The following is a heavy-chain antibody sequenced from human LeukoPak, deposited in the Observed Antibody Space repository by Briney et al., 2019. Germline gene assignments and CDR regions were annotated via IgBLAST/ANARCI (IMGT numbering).Heavy chain of an antibody. J-gene: IGHJ4*02. D-gene: IGHD1-26*01. CDR1: GFTFSSYE. V-gene: IGHV3-48*03. Sequence: GGSLRLSCAASGFTFSSYEMNWVRQAPGKGLEWVSYISSSGSTIYYADSVKGRFTISRDNAKNSLYLQMNSLRAEDTAVYYCARDQDSGSYYFSPEAFDYWGQGTLVTVSS. CDR3: ARDQDSGSYYFSPEAFDY. CDR2: ISSSGSTI.